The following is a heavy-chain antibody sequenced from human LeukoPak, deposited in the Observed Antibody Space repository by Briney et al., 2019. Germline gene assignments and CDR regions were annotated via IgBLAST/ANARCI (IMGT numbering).Heavy chain of an antibody. J-gene: IGHJ4*02. D-gene: IGHD2-21*02. Sequence: SETLSLTCTVSGYSISSGYYWGWIRQPPGKGLEWIGSIYHSGSTYYNPSLKSRVTISVDTSKNQFSLKLSSVTAADTAVYYCARGWDCGGDCYYYGGQGTLVTVSS. CDR3: ARGWDCGGDCYYY. CDR2: IYHSGST. CDR1: GYSISSGYY. V-gene: IGHV4-38-2*02.